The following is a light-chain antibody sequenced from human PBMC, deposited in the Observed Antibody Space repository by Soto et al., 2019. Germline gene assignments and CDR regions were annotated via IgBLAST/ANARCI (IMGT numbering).Light chain of an antibody. Sequence: DIRMTQSPSTLSASVGDRVTITCRASQSISSWLAWYQQKPGKAPRLLIYDASSLESGVPSRFSGSGSGTEFTLTISSLQPDDFATYYCQQYNSYPITFGQGTRLEI. V-gene: IGKV1-5*01. CDR2: DAS. J-gene: IGKJ5*01. CDR3: QQYNSYPIT. CDR1: QSISSW.